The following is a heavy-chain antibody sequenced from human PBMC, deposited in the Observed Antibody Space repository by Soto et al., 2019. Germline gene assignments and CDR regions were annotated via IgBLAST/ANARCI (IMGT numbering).Heavy chain of an antibody. CDR1: GFTFSSYW. Sequence: GGSLRLSCAASGFTFSSYWMGWVGQAPGKGLEWVANIKQDGSEKYYVDSVKGRFTISRDNAKNSLYLQMNSLRAEDTAVYYCARDFPEGDSYGFHVYYYYGMDVWGQGTTVTVSS. CDR3: ARDFPEGDSYGFHVYYYYGMDV. D-gene: IGHD5-18*01. V-gene: IGHV3-7*03. J-gene: IGHJ6*02. CDR2: IKQDGSEK.